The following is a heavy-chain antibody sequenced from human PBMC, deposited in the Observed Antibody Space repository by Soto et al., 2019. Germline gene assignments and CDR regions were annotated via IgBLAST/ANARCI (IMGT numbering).Heavy chain of an antibody. D-gene: IGHD3-22*01. V-gene: IGHV5-51*01. Sequence: PGASLKISCKGSGYSFTSYWIGWVRQMPGKGLEWMGIIYPGDSDTRYSPSFQGQVTISADKSISTAYLQWSSLKASDTAMYYCARRAYYDSSGYYSGDAFDIWGQGTMVTVSS. J-gene: IGHJ3*02. CDR3: ARRAYYDSSGYYSGDAFDI. CDR2: IYPGDSDT. CDR1: GYSFTSYW.